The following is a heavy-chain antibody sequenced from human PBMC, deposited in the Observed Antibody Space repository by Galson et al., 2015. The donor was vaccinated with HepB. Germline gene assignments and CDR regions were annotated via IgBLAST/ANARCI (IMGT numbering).Heavy chain of an antibody. Sequence: SLRLSCAASGFTFSNYAMSWVRQAPGKGLEWVSSLSGRGGSPHYADSGKGRFTVSRDNSKNTLFLQMNSLRAEDTAVYYCGEARAIVWGSYFESLDYWGQGTLVTVSS. CDR1: GFTFSNYA. CDR3: GEARAIVWGSYFESLDY. J-gene: IGHJ4*02. CDR2: LSGRGGSP. V-gene: IGHV3-23*01. D-gene: IGHD3-16*01.